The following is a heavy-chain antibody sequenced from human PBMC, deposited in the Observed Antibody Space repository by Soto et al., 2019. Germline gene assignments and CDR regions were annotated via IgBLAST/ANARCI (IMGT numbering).Heavy chain of an antibody. CDR1: GFTFSSYS. CDR3: AREPDIVLMVYAIYPVGYFDY. D-gene: IGHD2-8*01. Sequence: EVQLVESGGGLVKPGGSLRLSCAASGFTFSSYSMNWVRQAPGKGLEWVSSISSSSSYIYYADSVKGRFTISRDNAKNSLYLQMNSLRAEDTAVYYCAREPDIVLMVYAIYPVGYFDYWGQGTLVTVSS. CDR2: ISSSSSYI. J-gene: IGHJ4*02. V-gene: IGHV3-21*01.